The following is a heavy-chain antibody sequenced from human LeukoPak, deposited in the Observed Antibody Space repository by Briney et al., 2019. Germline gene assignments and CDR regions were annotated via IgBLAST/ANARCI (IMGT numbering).Heavy chain of an antibody. Sequence: ETLSLTCTVSGGSISSSISSSSHSWGWIRQPPGKGLEWVGSIYYSGNTYYNPSLKSRVTISVDTSKNRFSLKLSSVTAADTAVYYCARVRRFGELSTFWRGRRSDYFDYWGQGTLVTVSS. CDR3: ARVRRFGELSTFWRGRRSDYFDY. J-gene: IGHJ4*02. CDR2: IYYSGNT. CDR1: GGSISSSISSSSHS. V-gene: IGHV4-39*07. D-gene: IGHD3-10*01.